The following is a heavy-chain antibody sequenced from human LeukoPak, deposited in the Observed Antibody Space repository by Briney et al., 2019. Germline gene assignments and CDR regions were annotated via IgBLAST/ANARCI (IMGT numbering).Heavy chain of an antibody. Sequence: GGSLRLSCAASGFTFSSYWMSWVRQAPGKGLEWVANIKEDGSEKYYVDSVKGRFTISRNNAKKSLFLQMNSLRVEDTAVYYCARGRNLAVWGQGTTVTVSS. CDR1: GFTFSSYW. CDR2: IKEDGSEK. V-gene: IGHV3-7*01. J-gene: IGHJ6*02. CDR3: ARGRNLAV.